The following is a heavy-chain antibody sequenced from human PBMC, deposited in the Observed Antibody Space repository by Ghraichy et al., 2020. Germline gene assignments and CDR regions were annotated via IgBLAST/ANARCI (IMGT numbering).Heavy chain of an antibody. V-gene: IGHV3-66*01. J-gene: IGHJ4*02. Sequence: GGSLRLSCAASGFTVSSNYMSWVRQAPGKGLEWVSVIYSGGSTYYADSVKGRFTISRDNSKNTLELQMNSLRAKDTAVYYFANAAIGIAPRSRPCPLGYWGQGTRVTVSS. CDR3: ANAAIGIAPRSRPCPLGY. CDR2: IYSGGST. D-gene: IGHD6-6*01. CDR1: GFTVSSNY.